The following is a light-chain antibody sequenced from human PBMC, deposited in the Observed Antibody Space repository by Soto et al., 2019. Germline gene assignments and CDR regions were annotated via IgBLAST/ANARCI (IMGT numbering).Light chain of an antibody. CDR2: AAS. V-gene: IGKV1-39*01. Sequence: DIQMTQSPSSLSASVGDRVTITCRASQSISSYLNWYQQKPGKAPKLPIYAASSLQSGVPSRFSGSGSGTDFTLTISSLQPVDFATYYCQQSYSTPVTFGQGTKLEIK. CDR3: QQSYSTPVT. J-gene: IGKJ2*01. CDR1: QSISSY.